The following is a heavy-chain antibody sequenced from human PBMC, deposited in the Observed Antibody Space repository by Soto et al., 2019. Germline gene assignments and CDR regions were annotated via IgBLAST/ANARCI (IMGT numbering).Heavy chain of an antibody. D-gene: IGHD3-10*01. CDR1: GGSISSSSYY. J-gene: IGHJ4*02. V-gene: IGHV4-39*01. CDR3: ARQGVLLRFGELRSSGPPLIDY. Sequence: SETLSLTCTVSGGSISSSSYYWGWIRQPPGKGLEWIGSIYYSGSTYYNPSLKSRVTISVDTSKNQFSLKLSSVTAADTAVYYCARQGVLLRFGELRSSGPPLIDYWGQGTLVTVSS. CDR2: IYYSGST.